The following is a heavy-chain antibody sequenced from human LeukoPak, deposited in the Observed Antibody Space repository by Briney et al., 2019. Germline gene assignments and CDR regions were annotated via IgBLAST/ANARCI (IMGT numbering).Heavy chain of an antibody. CDR1: GFTFSNHW. CDR3: ARRHRVATIYYGMDV. Sequence: GGSLRLSCGASGFTFSNHWMSWVRQTPGKGLEWVANIRYDGNEKLFVDSVKGRFTISRDNARNSLYLQMDSLRAEDTAVYYCARRHRVATIYYGMDVWGQGTTVTVSS. D-gene: IGHD5-12*01. V-gene: IGHV3-7*01. CDR2: IRYDGNEK. J-gene: IGHJ6*02.